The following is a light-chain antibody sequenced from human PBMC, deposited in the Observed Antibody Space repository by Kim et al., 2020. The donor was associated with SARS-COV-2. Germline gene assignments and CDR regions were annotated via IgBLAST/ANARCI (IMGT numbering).Light chain of an antibody. Sequence: ACVGGRVPITCRASQSISSCLYWYQQKQGKAPNLLFYKASSLKSGVPSRCSGSGSGTEFTLKIASLQPDDLSTYYCQQYSDSARTFGQGTKVDIK. J-gene: IGKJ1*01. V-gene: IGKV1-5*03. CDR2: KAS. CDR3: QQYSDSART. CDR1: QSISSC.